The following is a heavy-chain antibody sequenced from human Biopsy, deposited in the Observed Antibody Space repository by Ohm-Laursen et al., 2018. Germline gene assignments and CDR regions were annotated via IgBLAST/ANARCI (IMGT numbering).Heavy chain of an antibody. V-gene: IGHV1-69*06. D-gene: IGHD3-9*01. CDR2: KIPILGTG. J-gene: IGHJ1*01. Sequence: SSVKVSCKVPGGTFSNYGVNWVRQAPGQGLEWLGGKIPILGTGNYAQKSQDRVTVAANTSTSTATMELRSLRSDDTAVYYCATKLTGYFHHWGQGTLVIVSS. CDR1: GGTFSNYG. CDR3: ATKLTGYFHH.